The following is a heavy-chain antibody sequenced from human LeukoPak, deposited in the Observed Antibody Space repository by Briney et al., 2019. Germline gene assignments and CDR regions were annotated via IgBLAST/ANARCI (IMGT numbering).Heavy chain of an antibody. CDR3: ARGTPYSGSYWNYFDY. D-gene: IGHD1-26*01. J-gene: IGHJ4*02. CDR2: IYTSGST. CDR1: GGSISSGVYY. V-gene: IGHV4-61*02. Sequence: PSETLSLTCTVSGGSISSGVYYWSWIRQPAGKGLEWIGRIYTSGSTNYNPSLKSRVTISIDTSKNQFSLKLSSVTAADTAVYYCARGTPYSGSYWNYFDYWGQGTLVTVSS.